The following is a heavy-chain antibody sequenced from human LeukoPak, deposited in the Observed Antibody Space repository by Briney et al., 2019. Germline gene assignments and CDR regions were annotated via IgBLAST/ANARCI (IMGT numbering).Heavy chain of an antibody. V-gene: IGHV4-59*01. CDR3: ARGAEGYYYYGMDV. D-gene: IGHD1-26*01. CDR2: IYYSGST. Sequence: SETLSLTCTVSGGSISSYYWSWIRQPPGKGLEWIGDIYYSGSTNYNPSLKSRVTISVDTSKNQFSLKLSSVTAADTAVYYCARGAEGYYYYGMDVWGQGNTVTVSS. CDR1: GGSISSYY. J-gene: IGHJ6*02.